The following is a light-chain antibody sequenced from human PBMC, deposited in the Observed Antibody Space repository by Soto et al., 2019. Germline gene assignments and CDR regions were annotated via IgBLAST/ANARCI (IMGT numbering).Light chain of an antibody. Sequence: DIPMTQSPSSLSASVGDSITITCHASQDIKNYLNWYQKKPGKAPKLLIYDELKSDTGFPSRFSGSGSGTDFTFIISNLQPEDIATYFCQQYDSLPPSLGGGNKVDI. CDR3: QQYDSLPPS. CDR1: QDIKNY. V-gene: IGKV1-33*01. CDR2: DEL. J-gene: IGKJ4*01.